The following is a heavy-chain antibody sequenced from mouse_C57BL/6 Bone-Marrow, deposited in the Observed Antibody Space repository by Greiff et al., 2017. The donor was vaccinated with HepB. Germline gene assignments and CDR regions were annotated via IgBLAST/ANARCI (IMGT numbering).Heavy chain of an antibody. CDR1: GYTFTSYW. D-gene: IGHD2-2*01. Sequence: QVQLKESGAELVKPGASVKLSCKASGYTFTSYWMHWVKQRPGQGLEWIGMIHPNSGSTNYNEKFKSKATLTVDKSSSTAYMQLSSLTSEDSAVYYCASLVKTDYFDYWGQGTTLTVSA. J-gene: IGHJ2*01. V-gene: IGHV1-64*01. CDR3: ASLVKTDYFDY. CDR2: IHPNSGST.